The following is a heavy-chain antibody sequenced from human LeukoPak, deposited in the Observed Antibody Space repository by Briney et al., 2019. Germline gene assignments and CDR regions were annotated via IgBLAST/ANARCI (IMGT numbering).Heavy chain of an antibody. J-gene: IGHJ3*02. CDR3: ARGVKSYCSGGSSCYSGAFDI. D-gene: IGHD2-15*01. CDR1: GFTLSSYW. CDR2: INSDGSST. Sequence: PGGSLRLSCAVSGFTLSSYWMHWIRQAPGKGLVWVSRINSDGSSTGYADSVKGRFTISRDNAKNTLYLQMNNLRAEDTAVYCCARGVKSYCSGGSSCYSGAFDIWGQGTMVTVSS. V-gene: IGHV3-74*01.